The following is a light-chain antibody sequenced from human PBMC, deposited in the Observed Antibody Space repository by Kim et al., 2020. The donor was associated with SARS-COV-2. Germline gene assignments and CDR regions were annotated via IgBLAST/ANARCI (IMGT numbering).Light chain of an antibody. J-gene: IGKJ2*01. CDR3: HQYGDSPYT. CDR2: GAS. Sequence: SPGDRATLSCKTSQTISSNYLAWYQQKPGQAPRLLIYGASTRATDIPDRFSGGGSATDFTLTINRLEPEDFAVYFCHQYGDSPYTFGQGTKLEI. CDR1: QTISSNY. V-gene: IGKV3-20*01.